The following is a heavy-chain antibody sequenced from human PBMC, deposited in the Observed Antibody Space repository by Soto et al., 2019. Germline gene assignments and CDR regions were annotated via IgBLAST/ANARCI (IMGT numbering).Heavy chain of an antibody. D-gene: IGHD6-19*01. Sequence: QVQLQESGPGLVKPSQTLSLTCTVSGGCISSGDYYWTWIRQPPGKGLEWIGYIYYSGSTYYNPSLKSRVTISVDTSKNQFSLNLSSVTAADTAVYYCARERPDGCKLDPWGQGTLVTVSS. CDR2: IYYSGST. V-gene: IGHV4-30-4*01. J-gene: IGHJ5*02. CDR3: ARERPDGCKLDP. CDR1: GGCISSGDYY.